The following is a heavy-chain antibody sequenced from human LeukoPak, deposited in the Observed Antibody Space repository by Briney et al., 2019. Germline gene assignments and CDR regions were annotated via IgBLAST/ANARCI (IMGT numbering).Heavy chain of an antibody. D-gene: IGHD2-2*01. CDR2: ISPENSET. V-gene: IGHV5-51*01. J-gene: IGHJ4*02. CDR1: GNSFTNNW. CDR3: VKRRNNVYETSPWDPDY. Sequence: RGESLKISCKGSGNSFTNNWIAWVRQMPGKGLEWMGIISPENSETHYSPAFQGQVTISVDRSITTAYLQWNSLKASDTAMYYRVKRRNNVYETSPWDPDYWGQGTLVTVSS.